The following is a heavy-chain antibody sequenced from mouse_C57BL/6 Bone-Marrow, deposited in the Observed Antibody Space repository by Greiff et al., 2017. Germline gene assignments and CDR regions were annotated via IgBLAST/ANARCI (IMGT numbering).Heavy chain of an antibody. V-gene: IGHV1-81*01. D-gene: IGHD2-4*01. CDR1: GYTFTSYG. CDR3: ARSIYYDYDGDWYVDV. J-gene: IGHJ1*03. CDR2: IYPRSGNT. Sequence: VQLQQSGAELARPGASVKLSCKASGYTFTSYGISWVKQRTGQGLEWVGEIYPRSGNTYYNEKFKGKATLTADKSSSTAYMELRSLTSEDSAVYVCARSIYYDYDGDWYVDVWGTGTTVTVSS.